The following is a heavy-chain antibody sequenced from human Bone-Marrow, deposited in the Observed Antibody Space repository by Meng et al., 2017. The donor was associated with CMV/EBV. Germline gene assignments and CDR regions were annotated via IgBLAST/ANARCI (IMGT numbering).Heavy chain of an antibody. Sequence: GGSLRLSCAASGVLFYNYNMHWVRQTPGKGLEWVTLISYAGSNKYYTDSVKGRFTISRDNSNNTLYLEINSLTLEDTAVYYCARDDYGMAVWGQGTTVTVSS. CDR2: ISYAGSNK. CDR3: ARDDYGMAV. CDR1: GVLFYNYN. V-gene: IGHV3-30-3*01. J-gene: IGHJ6*02.